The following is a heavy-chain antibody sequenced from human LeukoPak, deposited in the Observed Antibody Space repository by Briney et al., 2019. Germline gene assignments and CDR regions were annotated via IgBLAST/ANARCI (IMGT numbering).Heavy chain of an antibody. V-gene: IGHV3-30*03. CDR2: ISYDGSNK. D-gene: IGHD2-21*02. Sequence: PGGSLRLSCAASGFTFSSYGMHWVRQAPGKGLEWVTVISYDGSNKYYADSVKGRFTISRDNSKNTLYLQMNSLRAEDTAVYYCARLVVTATIDAFDIWGQGTMVTVSS. J-gene: IGHJ3*02. CDR3: ARLVVTATIDAFDI. CDR1: GFTFSSYG.